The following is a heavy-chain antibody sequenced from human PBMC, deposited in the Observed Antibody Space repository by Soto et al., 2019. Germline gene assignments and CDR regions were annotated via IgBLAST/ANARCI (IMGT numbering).Heavy chain of an antibody. Sequence: GGSLRLSCAASGFTFSSYGMHWVRQAPGKGLEWVAVISYDGSNKYYADSVKGRFTISRDNSKNTLYLQMNSLRADATAVYYCAKDQSYDYYYGMDVWGQGTTVTVSS. J-gene: IGHJ6*02. V-gene: IGHV3-30*18. CDR1: GFTFSSYG. CDR2: ISYDGSNK. CDR3: AKDQSYDYYYGMDV.